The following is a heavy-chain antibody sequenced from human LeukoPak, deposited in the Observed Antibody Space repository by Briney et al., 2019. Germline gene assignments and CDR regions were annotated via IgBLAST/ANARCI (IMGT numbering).Heavy chain of an antibody. V-gene: IGHV3-23*01. CDR3: ATSGGNYYFSAFDF. Sequence: GGSLRLSCAASGFTFSNYAMSWVRQAPGKGLGWVSGISGSGGRTYNADSVKGRFTISRDDSRDTLYLQMNSLRAEDTAVYYCATSGGNYYFSAFDFWGQGTMVTVSS. J-gene: IGHJ3*01. CDR2: ISGSGGRT. CDR1: GFTFSNYA. D-gene: IGHD1-26*01.